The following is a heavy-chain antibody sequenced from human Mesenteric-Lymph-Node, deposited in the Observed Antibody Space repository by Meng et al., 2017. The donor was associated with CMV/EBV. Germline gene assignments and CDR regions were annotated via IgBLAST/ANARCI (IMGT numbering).Heavy chain of an antibody. D-gene: IGHD6-19*01. CDR2: VTGSGFGR. CDR1: GLTFKNHA. Sequence: GESLKISCVGPGLTFKNHAMSWVRQAPGKGLEWVSTVTGSGFGRHYADSVKGRFTISRDNSKNTLYLQMNSLRAEDTAVYYCAKGINDYGYSSGFFEKWGQGALVTVSS. V-gene: IGHV3-23*01. CDR3: AKGINDYGYSSGFFEK. J-gene: IGHJ4*02.